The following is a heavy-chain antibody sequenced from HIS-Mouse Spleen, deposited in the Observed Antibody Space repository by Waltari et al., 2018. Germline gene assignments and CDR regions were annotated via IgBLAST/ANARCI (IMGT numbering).Heavy chain of an antibody. CDR2: ISYDGSNK. CDR3: AKDKHHAVDY. J-gene: IGHJ4*02. Sequence: QVQLVESGGGVVQPGRSLRLSCAASGFTFSSYGMHWVRQAPGKGVEWVAVISYDGSNKYYADSVKGRFTISRDNSKNTLYLQMNSLRAEDTAVYYCAKDKHHAVDYWGQGTLVTVSS. V-gene: IGHV3-30*18. CDR1: GFTFSSYG.